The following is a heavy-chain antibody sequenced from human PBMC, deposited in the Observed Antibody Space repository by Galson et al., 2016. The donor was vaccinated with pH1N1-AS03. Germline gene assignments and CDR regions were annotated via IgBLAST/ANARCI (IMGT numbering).Heavy chain of an antibody. CDR1: Y. J-gene: IGHJ4*02. CDR2: VSHDGNT. CDR3: ARERDSSSSSIFVY. D-gene: IGHD6-6*01. Sequence: YWNWIRQPPGKGLEWIGYVSHDGNTNYNPSLYIRVTMSVDTPKNQFSLKLNSVIAADTAIYYCARERDSSSSSIFVYWGQGTQVTVSS. V-gene: IGHV4-59*12.